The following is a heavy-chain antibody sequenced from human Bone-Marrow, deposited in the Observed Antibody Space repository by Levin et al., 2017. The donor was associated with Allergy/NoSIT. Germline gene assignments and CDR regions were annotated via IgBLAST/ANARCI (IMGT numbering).Heavy chain of an antibody. CDR2: IYYSGST. CDR3: ARPYDSSALTAFDI. D-gene: IGHD3-22*01. Sequence: SETLSLTCTVSGGSISSSSYYWGWIRQPPGKGLEWIGSIYYSGSTYYNPSLKSRVTISVDTSKNQFSLKLSSVTAADTAVYYCARPYDSSALTAFDIWGQGTMVTVSS. V-gene: IGHV4-39*01. CDR1: GGSISSSSYY. J-gene: IGHJ3*02.